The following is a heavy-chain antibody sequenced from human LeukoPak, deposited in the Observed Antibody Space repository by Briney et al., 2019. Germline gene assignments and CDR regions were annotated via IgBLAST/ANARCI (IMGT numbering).Heavy chain of an antibody. CDR3: AGGLTTDIDY. CDR2: INHSGST. CDR1: GGSFSGYY. D-gene: IGHD3-22*01. Sequence: PSETLSLTCAVYGGSFSGYYWSWIRQPPGKGLEWIGEINHSGSTNYNPSLKSRVTISVDTSKNQFSLKLSSVTAADTAVYYCAGGLTTDIDYWGQGTLVTVSS. V-gene: IGHV4-34*01. J-gene: IGHJ4*02.